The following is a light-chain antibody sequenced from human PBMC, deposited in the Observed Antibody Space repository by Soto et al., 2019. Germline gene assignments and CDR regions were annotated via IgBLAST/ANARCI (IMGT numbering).Light chain of an antibody. V-gene: IGKV3-11*01. Sequence: EIVLTQSQATLSLSPRERATLACRASQSVSRYLAWYQQKPGQAPRLLIYDASNRATGIPGRLSGSGSGTDFTLTISSLQPEDFAVYYCQQRSNWTPAYTFGQGTKLEIK. J-gene: IGKJ2*01. CDR2: DAS. CDR3: QQRSNWTPAYT. CDR1: QSVSRY.